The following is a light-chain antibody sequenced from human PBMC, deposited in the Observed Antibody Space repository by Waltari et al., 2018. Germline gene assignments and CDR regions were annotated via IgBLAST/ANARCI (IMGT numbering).Light chain of an antibody. CDR3: CSYAGGSALV. CDR1: SSDVGSYNL. CDR2: EGS. V-gene: IGLV2-23*01. Sequence: QSALTQPASVSGSLGQSIPISCTGTSSDVGSYNLVSWYQQHPGKAPKVMIYEGSKWPSGVSNRFSGSKSGNTASLTISGLQAEDEADYYCCSYAGGSALVFGGGTKLTVL. J-gene: IGLJ2*01.